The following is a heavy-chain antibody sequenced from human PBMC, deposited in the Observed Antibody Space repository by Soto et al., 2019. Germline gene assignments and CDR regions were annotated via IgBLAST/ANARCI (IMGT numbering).Heavy chain of an antibody. V-gene: IGHV1-69*13. CDR2: IIPIFGTA. CDR1: GYTFTGYY. J-gene: IGHJ6*02. CDR3: ARDYRGNYYGSGSYHSGYGMDV. Sequence: SVKVSCKASGYTFTGYYMHWVRQAPGQGLEWMGGIIPIFGTANYAQKFQGRVTITADESTSTAYMELSSLRSEDTAVYYCARDYRGNYYGSGSYHSGYGMDVWGQGTTVTVSS. D-gene: IGHD3-10*01.